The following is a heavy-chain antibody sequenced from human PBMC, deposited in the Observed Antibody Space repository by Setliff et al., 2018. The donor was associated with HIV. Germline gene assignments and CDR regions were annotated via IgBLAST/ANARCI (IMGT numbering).Heavy chain of an antibody. Sequence: SETLSLTCTVSGGSISSYYWSWIRQPPGKGLEWIGYIYYSGSTNYNPSLKSRVTISVDTSKNQFSLKLSSVTAADTAVYYCARENYYGSGSRDYWGQGTLVTVSS. D-gene: IGHD3-10*01. J-gene: IGHJ4*02. CDR2: IYYSGST. V-gene: IGHV4-59*01. CDR1: GGSISSYY. CDR3: ARENYYGSGSRDY.